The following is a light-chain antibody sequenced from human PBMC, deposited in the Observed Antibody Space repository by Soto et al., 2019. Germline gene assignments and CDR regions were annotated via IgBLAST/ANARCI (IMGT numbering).Light chain of an antibody. CDR2: EVS. CDR1: ISDIGGHNF. V-gene: IGLV2-14*01. J-gene: IGLJ1*01. Sequence: QSALTQPASVSGSPGQSITISCTGTISDIGGHNFVSWYQQYPGKAPKLIMYEVSARPSGVSDRLSGSRSGNTASLTISGLQAEDEADYYCSSYPASTTYVFGTGTKVTVL. CDR3: SSYPASTTYV.